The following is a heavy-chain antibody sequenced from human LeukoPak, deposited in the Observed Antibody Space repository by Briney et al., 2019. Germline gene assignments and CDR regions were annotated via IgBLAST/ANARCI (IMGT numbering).Heavy chain of an antibody. CDR2: IYYTGSA. Sequence: PSETLSLTCTVSGASISNYYWNWIRQPPGKGPEWIGYIYYTGSANYNPSLKSRVTISGDTSKNQFSLNLTSVTAADTAVYYCARCTGVVRGLDYWGQGTLVTAPS. CDR1: GASISNYY. J-gene: IGHJ4*02. D-gene: IGHD2-21*01. V-gene: IGHV4-59*01. CDR3: ARCTGVVRGLDY.